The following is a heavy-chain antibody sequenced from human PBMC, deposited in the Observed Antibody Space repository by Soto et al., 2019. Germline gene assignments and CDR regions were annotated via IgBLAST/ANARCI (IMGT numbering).Heavy chain of an antibody. Sequence: QVHLVESGGGVVQPGRSLRLSCAASGFIFSHFAMHWVRQAPGKGLDWVAVISYDGINKYYADSVKGRFTISRDSCTNPLYLLMNSLRADDTAVYYCANDYCDSSDHKYYYYGMDVWGQGTAVTVSS. V-gene: IGHV3-30*18. CDR3: ANDYCDSSDHKYYYYGMDV. D-gene: IGHD3-22*01. CDR2: ISYDGINK. CDR1: GFIFSHFA. J-gene: IGHJ6*02.